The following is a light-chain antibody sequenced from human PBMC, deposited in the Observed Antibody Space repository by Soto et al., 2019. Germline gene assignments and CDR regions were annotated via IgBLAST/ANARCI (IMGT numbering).Light chain of an antibody. J-gene: IGKJ2*02. CDR2: WAS. CDR1: QTVLYSSDNKNY. CDR3: QQYYNTPRT. V-gene: IGKV4-1*01. Sequence: DIVMTQSPDSLAVSLGERATINCKSSQTVLYSSDNKNYLSWHQQKAGQPPKLLFYWASTRGSGVPDRFSASGSGTDFSLTTSSLQAEDVAVYYCQQYYNTPRTFGQGTKLEIK.